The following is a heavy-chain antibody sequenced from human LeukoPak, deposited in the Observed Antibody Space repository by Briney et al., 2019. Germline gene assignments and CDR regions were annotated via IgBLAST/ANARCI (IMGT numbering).Heavy chain of an antibody. J-gene: IGHJ4*02. Sequence: GESLKISCKGSGYSFTSYWIGWVRQMPGKGLEWMGIIYPGDSDTRYSPSFQGQVTISADKSISTAYLQWSSLKASDTAMYYCARRRAEKRGGVYDFWSGYYADYWGQGTLVTVSS. CDR3: ARRRAEKRGGVYDFWSGYYADY. CDR1: GYSFTSYW. CDR2: IYPGDSDT. V-gene: IGHV5-51*01. D-gene: IGHD3-3*01.